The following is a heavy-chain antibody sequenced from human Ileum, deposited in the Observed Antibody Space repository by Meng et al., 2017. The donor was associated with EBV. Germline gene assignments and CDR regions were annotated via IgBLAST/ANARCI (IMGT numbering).Heavy chain of an antibody. D-gene: IGHD4-11*01. V-gene: IGHV4-4*02. J-gene: IGHJ4*02. CDR3: AKANDYSLNS. CDR2: IYHSGST. Sequence: QVQLEESGPGLVKPSGTLSLTCAVSGGSISSSNWWSWVRQPPGKGLEWIGEIYHSGSTYYNPSLKSRVTISLDTFNNQFFLRLTSLTAADTAVYYCAKANDYSLNSWGQGTLVTVSS. CDR1: GGSISSSNW.